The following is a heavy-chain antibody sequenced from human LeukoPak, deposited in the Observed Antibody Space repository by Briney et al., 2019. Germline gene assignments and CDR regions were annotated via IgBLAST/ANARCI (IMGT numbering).Heavy chain of an antibody. CDR2: INHSGST. CDR1: GGSFSGYY. Sequence: SETLSLTCAVYGGSFSGYYWSWIRQPPGKGLEWIGEINHSGSTNYNPSLKSRVTISVDTSKNQFSLKLSSVTAADTAVYYCARVYWSHHAKYYFDYWGQGTLVTVSS. V-gene: IGHV4-34*01. J-gene: IGHJ4*02. D-gene: IGHD2-8*02. CDR3: ARVYWSHHAKYYFDY.